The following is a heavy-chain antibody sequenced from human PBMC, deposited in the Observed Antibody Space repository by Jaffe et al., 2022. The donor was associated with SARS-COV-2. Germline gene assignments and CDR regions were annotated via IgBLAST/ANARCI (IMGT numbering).Heavy chain of an antibody. D-gene: IGHD4-17*01. J-gene: IGHJ4*02. CDR3: ARDLPSGLRDY. Sequence: QVQLVQSGAEVKKPGSSVKVSCKASGGTFSSYTISWVRQAPGQGLEWMGRIIPILGIANYAQKFQGRVTITADKSTSTAYMELSSLRSEDTAVYYCARDLPSGLRDYWGQGTLVTVSS. V-gene: IGHV1-69*02. CDR1: GGTFSSYT. CDR2: IIPILGIA.